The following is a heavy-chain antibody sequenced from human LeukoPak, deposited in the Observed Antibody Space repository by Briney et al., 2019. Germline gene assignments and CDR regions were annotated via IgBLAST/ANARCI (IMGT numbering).Heavy chain of an antibody. CDR2: IYYSGST. CDR1: GGSISSGGYY. CDR3: ATLWGSYRYVRN. Sequence: PSETLSLTCTVSGGSISSGGYYWSWIRQHPGKGLEWIGYIYYSGSTYYNPSLKSRVTISVDTSKNQFSLKLSSVTAADTAVYYCATLWGSYRYVRNWGQGTLVTVSS. V-gene: IGHV4-31*03. J-gene: IGHJ4*02. D-gene: IGHD3-16*02.